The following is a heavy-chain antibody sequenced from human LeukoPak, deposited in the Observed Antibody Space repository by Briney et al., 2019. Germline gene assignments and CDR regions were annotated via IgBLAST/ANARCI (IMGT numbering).Heavy chain of an antibody. CDR1: GGSISSYY. J-gene: IGHJ4*02. V-gene: IGHV4-59*01. D-gene: IGHD3-22*01. CDR2: IYYSGST. Sequence: SETPSLTCTVSGGSISSYYWSWIRQPPGKGLEWIGYIYYSGSTNYNPSLKSRVTISVDTSKNQFSLKLSSVAAADTAVYYCARDPLGYDSSGYWSQGTLVTVSS. CDR3: ARDPLGYDSSGY.